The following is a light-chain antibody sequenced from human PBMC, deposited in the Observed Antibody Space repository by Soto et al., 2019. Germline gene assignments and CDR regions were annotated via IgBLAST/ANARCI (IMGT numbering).Light chain of an antibody. CDR3: QQRSNGPLT. V-gene: IGKV3-11*01. J-gene: IGKJ4*01. Sequence: EIVLTQSPATLSLSPGERATLSCRASQDISSYLAWYQQMPGQAPRLLISDASTRDTGIPARFSGSGSGTDFTLTISSLEPEDFAVYYCQQRSNGPLTFGGGTKVEIK. CDR2: DAS. CDR1: QDISSY.